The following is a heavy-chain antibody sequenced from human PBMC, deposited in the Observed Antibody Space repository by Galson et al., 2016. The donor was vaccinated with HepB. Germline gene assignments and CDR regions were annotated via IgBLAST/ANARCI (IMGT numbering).Heavy chain of an antibody. V-gene: IGHV3-7*01. Sequence: SLRLSCAASGFIFRSYWMGWVRQAPGKGLEWVGNIKEDGSEKHYVESVEGRLTISRDNTKNSLYLQMNSLRAEDTAVYYCAREPVRLDDLLTGPPKNPDYWGQGTLVTVSS. CDR2: IKEDGSEK. D-gene: IGHD3-9*01. CDR1: GFIFRSYW. CDR3: AREPVRLDDLLTGPPKNPDY. J-gene: IGHJ4*02.